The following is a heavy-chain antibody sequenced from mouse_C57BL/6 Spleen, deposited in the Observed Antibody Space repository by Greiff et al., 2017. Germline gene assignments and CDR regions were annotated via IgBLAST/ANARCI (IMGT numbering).Heavy chain of an antibody. CDR2: INPYYGTT. V-gene: IGHV1-39*01. D-gene: IGHD2-3*01. J-gene: IGHJ3*01. Sequence: PMEFGPELVKPGALVKIFCKASGYSFTDHNMNWVKQSTGKSPEWIGVINPYYGTTSYNQKVKGKATLTVDQSSSPAYLQLNRLTSEDSAVYYCASPRWLQREAWFAYWGQGTLVTVSA. CDR3: ASPRWLQREAWFAY. CDR1: GYSFTDHN.